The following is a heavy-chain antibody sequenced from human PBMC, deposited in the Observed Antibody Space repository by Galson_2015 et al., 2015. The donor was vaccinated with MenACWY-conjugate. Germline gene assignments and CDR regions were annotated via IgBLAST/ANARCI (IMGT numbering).Heavy chain of an antibody. Sequence: ISGDSVSSSSAAWNWIRQSPSRGLEWLGRTYYRSKWYNDFAASVRGRIIITPDTSKNVISLQLNSVTPEDTAVYYCAREAMYSTNFYAIDFWGQGTQVTVSS. CDR3: AREAMYSTNFYAIDF. V-gene: IGHV6-1*01. CDR1: GDSVSSSSAA. D-gene: IGHD2-2*01. J-gene: IGHJ4*02. CDR2: TYYRSKWYN.